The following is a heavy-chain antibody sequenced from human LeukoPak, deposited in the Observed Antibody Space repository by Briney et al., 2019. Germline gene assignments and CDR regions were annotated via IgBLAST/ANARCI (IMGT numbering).Heavy chain of an antibody. CDR2: ISSSSSTI. D-gene: IGHD1-26*01. J-gene: IGHJ4*02. V-gene: IGHV3-48*04. CDR1: GFTFSSYS. CDR3: AKVGATVSNHFDY. Sequence: GSLRLSCAASGFTFSSYSMNWVRQAPGKGLEWVSYISSSSSTIYYPDSVKGRFTISRDNAKNSLYLQMNSLRAEDTAVYYCAKVGATVSNHFDYWGQGTLVTVSS.